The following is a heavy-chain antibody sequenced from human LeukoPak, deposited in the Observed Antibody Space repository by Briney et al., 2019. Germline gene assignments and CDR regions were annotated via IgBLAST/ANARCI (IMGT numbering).Heavy chain of an antibody. CDR3: ARSDGSGWYGY. Sequence: PSETLSLTCTVSGGSISSSSYYWGWIRQPPGKGLEWIGSIYYSGSTYYNPSLKSRVTISVDTSKNQFSLKLSSVTAADTAVYYCARSDGSGWYGYWGQGTLVTVSS. CDR1: GGSISSSSYY. J-gene: IGHJ4*02. D-gene: IGHD6-19*01. V-gene: IGHV4-39*01. CDR2: IYYSGST.